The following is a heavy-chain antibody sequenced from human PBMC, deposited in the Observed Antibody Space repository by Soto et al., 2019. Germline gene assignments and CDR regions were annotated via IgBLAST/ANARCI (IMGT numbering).Heavy chain of an antibody. D-gene: IGHD6-6*01. V-gene: IGHV4-30-4*01. CDR3: ARSLSSSSGYFDP. J-gene: IGHJ5*02. Sequence: TNSLTYNVSDDYSGSRDYYWTRIQQPPGKGLEYIGYIYKSGKTYYNPSLKSRPLISLDTSKSQFFLRLTSVTAADTAIYYCARSLSSSSGYFDPWGQGTLVT. CDR1: DDYSGSRDYY. CDR2: IYKSGKT.